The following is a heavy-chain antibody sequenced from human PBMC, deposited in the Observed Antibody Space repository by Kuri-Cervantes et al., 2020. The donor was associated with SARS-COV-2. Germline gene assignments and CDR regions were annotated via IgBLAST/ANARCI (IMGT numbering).Heavy chain of an antibody. Sequence: GESLKISCEGSGFTFSDYYMSWVRQAPGKGLEWLSNISPSMAHTYYADSVRGRFTISRDTSRNTLYLRMNSLRTEDTAIYYCARDRVGVHDCWGQGTLVTVSS. CDR1: GFTFSDYY. D-gene: IGHD2-21*01. V-gene: IGHV3-11*06. CDR2: ISPSMAHT. J-gene: IGHJ4*02. CDR3: ARDRVGVHDC.